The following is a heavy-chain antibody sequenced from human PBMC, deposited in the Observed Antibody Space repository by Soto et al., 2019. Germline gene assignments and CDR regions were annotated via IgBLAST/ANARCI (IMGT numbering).Heavy chain of an antibody. Sequence: GGSLRLSCAASGFTFSSYGMHWVRQAPGKGLEWVAVISYDGSNKYYADSVKGRFTISRDNSKNTLYLQMNSLRAEDTAVYYCAKGGSNFWSGYYRGPYYYYMDVWGKGTTVTVSS. CDR2: ISYDGSNK. V-gene: IGHV3-30*18. J-gene: IGHJ6*03. CDR3: AKGGSNFWSGYYRGPYYYYMDV. D-gene: IGHD3-3*01. CDR1: GFTFSSYG.